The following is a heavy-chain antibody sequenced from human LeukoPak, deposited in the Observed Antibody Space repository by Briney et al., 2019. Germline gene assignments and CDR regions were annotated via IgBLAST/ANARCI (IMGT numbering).Heavy chain of an antibody. J-gene: IGHJ4*02. CDR2: IRSKAYGGTT. Sequence: LAGGSLRLSCTASGFTFGDYAMSWVRQAPGRGLEWVGFIRSKAYGGTTEYAASVKGRFTISRDDSKSIAYLQMNSLKTEDTAVYYCTGGIAVAGTFDSSDYWGQGTLVTVSS. CDR1: GFTFGDYA. V-gene: IGHV3-49*04. CDR3: TGGIAVAGTFDSSDY. D-gene: IGHD6-19*01.